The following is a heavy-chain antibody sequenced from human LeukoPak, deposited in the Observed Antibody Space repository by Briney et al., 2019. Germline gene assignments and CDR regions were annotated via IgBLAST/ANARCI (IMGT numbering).Heavy chain of an antibody. D-gene: IGHD1-26*01. CDR3: ARHSYIIVGGPLSYYFDS. CDR1: GASISGHF. J-gene: IGHJ4*02. V-gene: IGHV4-59*08. Sequence: TSETLSLTCSVSGASISGHFWSWVRQPPGKGLEWIGNIFDSGTPNYNPSFKSRVTISADMSKNQFSLKLTSVAAADTAVYFCARHSYIIVGGPLSYYFDSWGQGTLVTVSS. CDR2: IFDSGTP.